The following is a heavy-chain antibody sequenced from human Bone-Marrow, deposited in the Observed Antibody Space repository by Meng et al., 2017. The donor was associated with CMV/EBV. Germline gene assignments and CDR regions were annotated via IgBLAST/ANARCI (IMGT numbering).Heavy chain of an antibody. Sequence: ASVKVSCKASGYTFTVYYMHWVRQAPGQGLEWMGWINPNNGGANYAEKFQGRVTMTRDTSSSTAYVEVSRLRSDDTAVDYCARVLDGGEIATAVGADYWGQGTLVTVSS. CDR1: GYTFTVYY. CDR2: INPNNGGA. D-gene: IGHD5-24*01. J-gene: IGHJ4*02. CDR3: ARVLDGGEIATAVGADY. V-gene: IGHV1-2*02.